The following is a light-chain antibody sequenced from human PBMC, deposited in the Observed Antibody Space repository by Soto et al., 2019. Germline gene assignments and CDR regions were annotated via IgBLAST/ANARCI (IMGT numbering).Light chain of an antibody. J-gene: IGKJ5*01. V-gene: IGKV3-11*01. CDR1: QSVSSY. Sequence: EIVLTQSPATLSLSPGERATLSCRASQSVSSYLAWYQQKPGQAPRLLIYDASNRATGIPARFSGSGSGTDVTLTISSLEPEDFAIYYCQQRSNWPLITFGQGTRLEIQ. CDR2: DAS. CDR3: QQRSNWPLIT.